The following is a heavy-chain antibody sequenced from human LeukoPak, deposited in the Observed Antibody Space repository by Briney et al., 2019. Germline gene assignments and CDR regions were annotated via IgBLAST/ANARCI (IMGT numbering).Heavy chain of an antibody. J-gene: IGHJ4*02. D-gene: IGHD6-13*01. CDR1: GFTFSTYW. CDR3: ARLPGIAAAGIGPYFDY. Sequence: PGGSLRLSCAASGFTFSTYWMHWVRQAPGKGLVWVSRVNGDGSSTNYADSVKGRFTISRDNSKNTLYLQMNSLRAEDTAVYYCARLPGIAAAGIGPYFDYWGQGTLVTVSS. V-gene: IGHV3-74*01. CDR2: VNGDGSST.